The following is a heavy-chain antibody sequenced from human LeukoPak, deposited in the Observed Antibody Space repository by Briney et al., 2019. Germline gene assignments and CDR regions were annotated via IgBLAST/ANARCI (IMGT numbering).Heavy chain of an antibody. CDR3: ARLHAAAAGFDY. V-gene: IGHV4-39*07. CDR1: GGSISSSSYY. CDR2: IYYSGST. D-gene: IGHD6-13*01. Sequence: SETLSLTCTVSGGSISSSSYYWGWIRQPPGKGLEWIGSIYYSGSTYYNPSPKSRVTISVDTSKNQFSLKLSSVTAADTAVYYCARLHAAAAGFDYWGQGTLVTVSS. J-gene: IGHJ4*02.